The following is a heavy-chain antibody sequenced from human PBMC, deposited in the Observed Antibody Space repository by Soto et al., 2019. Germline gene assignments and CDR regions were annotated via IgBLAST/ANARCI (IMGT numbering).Heavy chain of an antibody. CDR3: ANYGDYNTLDLYFDL. D-gene: IGHD4-17*01. CDR2: ISSTSSYI. J-gene: IGHJ2*01. V-gene: IGHV3-21*05. Sequence: PGGSLRLSCAASGFTFSRFAMNWVRQAPGKGLEWVSYISSTSSYIYYADSAKGRFTVSRDNAKNSVYLQMDSLRAEDTAVYYCANYGDYNTLDLYFDLWGRGTLVTVSS. CDR1: GFTFSRFA.